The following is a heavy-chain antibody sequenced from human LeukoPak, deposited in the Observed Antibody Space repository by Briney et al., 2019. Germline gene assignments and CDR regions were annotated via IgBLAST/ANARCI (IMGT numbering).Heavy chain of an antibody. CDR3: AKDTSSSGSYFDY. V-gene: IGHV3-23*01. Sequence: GGSLRLSCVASGFTFSNYAISWVRQAPGKGLEWVSAISGRGGSTYYVDSVKGRFTISRDNSKNTLYLQMNSLRAEDTAVFYCAKDTSSSGSYFDYWGQGTLVTVSS. CDR2: ISGRGGST. CDR1: GFTFSNYA. D-gene: IGHD3-10*01. J-gene: IGHJ4*02.